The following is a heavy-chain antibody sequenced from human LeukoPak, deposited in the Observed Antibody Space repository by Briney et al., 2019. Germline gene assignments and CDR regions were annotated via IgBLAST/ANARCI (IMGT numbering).Heavy chain of an antibody. Sequence: ASVKVPCKASGYTFTSYAMNWVRQAPGQGLEWMGWINTNTGNPTYAQGFTGRFVFSLDTSVSTAYLQISSLKAEDTAVYYCARSQYYYDSSGYHTYYYYMDVWGKGTTVTVSS. D-gene: IGHD3-22*01. V-gene: IGHV7-4-1*02. CDR1: GYTFTSYA. CDR3: ARSQYYYDSSGYHTYYYYMDV. J-gene: IGHJ6*03. CDR2: INTNTGNP.